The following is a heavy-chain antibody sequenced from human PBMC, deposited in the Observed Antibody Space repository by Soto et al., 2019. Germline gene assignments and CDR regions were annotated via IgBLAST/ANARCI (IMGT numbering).Heavy chain of an antibody. V-gene: IGHV4-34*01. CDR3: ARVNAGYCSGGSCSSIDY. D-gene: IGHD2-15*01. CDR1: GVSFSGYY. Sequence: SETLSLSCAVYGVSFSGYYWSWIRQPPGKGLEWIGEINHSGSTNYNPSLKSRVTISVDTSKNQFSLKLSSVTAADTAVYYCARVNAGYCSGGSCSSIDYWGQGTLVTVSS. CDR2: INHSGST. J-gene: IGHJ4*02.